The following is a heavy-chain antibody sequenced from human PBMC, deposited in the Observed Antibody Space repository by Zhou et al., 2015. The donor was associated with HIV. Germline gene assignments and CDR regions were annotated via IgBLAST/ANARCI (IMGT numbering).Heavy chain of an antibody. CDR1: GGTFSGSE. J-gene: IGHJ3*02. Sequence: QVQLVQSGTEVKKPGSSVKVSCKASGGTFSGSEISWVRQAPGQGLEWMGKIIPMFEIEDYAQKFRGRLTITADKSTSAAYMELSSLRSEDAAVYYCARSSGNYDYAFDIWGQGTNVIVSP. V-gene: IGHV1-69*09. D-gene: IGHD3-22*01. CDR2: IIPMFEIE. CDR3: ARSSGNYDYAFDI.